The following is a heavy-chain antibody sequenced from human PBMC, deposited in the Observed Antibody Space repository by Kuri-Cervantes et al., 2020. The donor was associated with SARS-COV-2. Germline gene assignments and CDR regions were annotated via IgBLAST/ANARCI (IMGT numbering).Heavy chain of an antibody. CDR1: GFTFSSYW. D-gene: IGHD2-15*01. J-gene: IGHJ4*02. V-gene: IGHV3-71*01. CDR3: AKDQHGIVVVVAAIDY. Sequence: LSLTCAASGFTFSSYWMHWVRQAPGKGLEWVGFIRSKAYGGTTEYAASVKGRFTISRDDSKSIAYLQMNSLRTEDSAVYYCAKDQHGIVVVVAAIDYWGQGTLVTVSS. CDR2: IRSKAYGGTT.